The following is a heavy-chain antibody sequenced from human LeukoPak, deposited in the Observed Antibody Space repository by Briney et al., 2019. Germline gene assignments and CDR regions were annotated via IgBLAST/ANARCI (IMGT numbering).Heavy chain of an antibody. CDR1: GFTFDDYG. V-gene: IGHV3-20*01. J-gene: IGHJ4*02. Sequence: GGSLRLSCAASGFTFDDYGMSWVRQAPGKGLEWVSGINWNGGSTGYADSVKGRFTISRDKAKNSLYLQMNSLRAEDTALYHCARDLDYGLDYWGQGTLVTVSS. D-gene: IGHD4-17*01. CDR3: ARDLDYGLDY. CDR2: INWNGGST.